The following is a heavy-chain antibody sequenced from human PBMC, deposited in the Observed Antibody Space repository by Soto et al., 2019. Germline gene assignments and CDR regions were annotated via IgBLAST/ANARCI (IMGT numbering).Heavy chain of an antibody. V-gene: IGHV3-7*01. J-gene: IGHJ4*02. Sequence: GGSLRLSCAASGVSFSTSWMTWVRQAPGKGLEWVAKIMPDGSEKYYVDPVKGRFTISRDNAKNSLFLQMNSLRGDDTAVYYCARDGGTLGFDYWGKGTLVTVSS. CDR3: ARDGGTLGFDY. D-gene: IGHD3-3*01. CDR2: IMPDGSEK. CDR1: GVSFSTSW.